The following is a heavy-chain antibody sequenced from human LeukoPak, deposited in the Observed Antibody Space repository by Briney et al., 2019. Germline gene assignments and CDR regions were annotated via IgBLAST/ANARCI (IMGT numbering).Heavy chain of an antibody. CDR3: ARLRSAYCAGDCYSRHHQFDY. CDR2: IYYSGST. V-gene: IGHV4-39*07. J-gene: IGHJ4*02. CDR1: GGSISSSSYY. Sequence: PSETLSLTCTVSGGSISSSSYYWGWIRQPPGKGLEWIGSIYYSGSTNYNPSLKSRVTISVDTSKNQVSLRLSSVTAADTAVYYCARLRSAYCAGDCYSRHHQFDYWGQGTLVTVSS. D-gene: IGHD2-21*02.